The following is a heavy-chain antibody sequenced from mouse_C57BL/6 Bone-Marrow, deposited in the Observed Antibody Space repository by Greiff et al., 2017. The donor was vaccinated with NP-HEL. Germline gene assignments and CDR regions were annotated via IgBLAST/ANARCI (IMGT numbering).Heavy chain of an antibody. CDR2: IRSKSNNYAT. CDR3: VRELAWFAY. J-gene: IGHJ3*01. V-gene: IGHV10-1*01. D-gene: IGHD4-1*01. Sequence: EVMLVESGGGLVQPKGSLKLSCAASGFSFNTYAMNWVRQAPGKGLEWVARIRSKSNNYATYYADSVKDRFTISRDDSESMLYLQMNNLKTEDTAMYYCVRELAWFAYWGQGTLVTVSA. CDR1: GFSFNTYA.